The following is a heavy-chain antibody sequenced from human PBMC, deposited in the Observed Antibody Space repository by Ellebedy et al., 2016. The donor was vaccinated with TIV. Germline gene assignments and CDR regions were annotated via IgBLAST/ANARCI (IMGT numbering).Heavy chain of an antibody. CDR1: GFIFSDYY. J-gene: IGHJ5*02. Sequence: GGSLRLSCAASGFIFSDYYMSWIRQAPGKGLEWVSYISNSGHTIYYADSVKGRFTISRDNAENSLYLQMNSLRPEDTAVHYCARDARFIDQQHNWFDPWGQGTLVTVSS. D-gene: IGHD6-13*01. CDR3: ARDARFIDQQHNWFDP. V-gene: IGHV3-11*01. CDR2: ISNSGHTI.